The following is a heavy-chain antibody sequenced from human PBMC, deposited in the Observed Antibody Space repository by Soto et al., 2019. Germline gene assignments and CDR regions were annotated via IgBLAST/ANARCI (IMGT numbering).Heavy chain of an antibody. J-gene: IGHJ6*02. CDR3: AYLPCSGGSCYWFSFSGMDV. D-gene: IGHD2-15*01. Sequence: QITLKESGPTLVKPTQTLTLTCTFSGFSLSTSEVGVAWIRQPPGKALEWLALIYWDDDKRYRPSLESRLTITKDTSKTQVVLTMTNMHSVDTATYYCAYLPCSGGSCYWFSFSGMDVWGQGTTVTVSS. CDR2: IYWDDDK. CDR1: GFSLSTSEVG. V-gene: IGHV2-5*02.